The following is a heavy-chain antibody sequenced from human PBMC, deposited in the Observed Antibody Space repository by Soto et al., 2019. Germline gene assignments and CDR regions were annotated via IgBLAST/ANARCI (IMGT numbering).Heavy chain of an antibody. D-gene: IGHD3-22*01. V-gene: IGHV5-10-1*01. CDR3: AREGNRYYYDSSGIPGDAFAI. CDR2: IDHSDSYT. J-gene: IGHJ3*02. CDR1: GYSFTGYW. Sequence: GEALKSSCNCSGYSFTGYWISLVRQMPGKGLEWRGRIDHSDSYTNYSPSFQGHVTISADKSISTAYLQWSSLKASDTAMYYCAREGNRYYYDSSGIPGDAFAIWGQGTMVPAS.